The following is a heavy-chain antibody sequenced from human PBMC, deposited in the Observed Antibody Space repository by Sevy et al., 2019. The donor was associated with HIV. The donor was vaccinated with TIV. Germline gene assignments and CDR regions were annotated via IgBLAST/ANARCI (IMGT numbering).Heavy chain of an antibody. CDR3: ASESIAARNDAFDI. D-gene: IGHD6-6*01. Sequence: SETLSLTCAVYGGSFSGYYWSWIRQPPGKGLEWIGEINHSGSTNYNPSLKSRVTISVDTSKNQFSLKLGSVTAADTAVYYCASESIAARNDAFDIWGQGTMVTVSS. CDR1: GGSFSGYY. J-gene: IGHJ3*02. CDR2: INHSGST. V-gene: IGHV4-34*01.